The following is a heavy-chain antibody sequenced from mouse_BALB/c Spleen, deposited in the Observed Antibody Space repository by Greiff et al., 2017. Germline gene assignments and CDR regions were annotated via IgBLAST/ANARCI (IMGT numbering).Heavy chain of an antibody. J-gene: IGHJ4*01. V-gene: IGHV5-6-4*01. Sequence: EVQLVESGGGLVKPGGSLTLSCAASGFTFSSYTMSWVRQTPEKRLEWVATISSGGSYTYYPDSVKGRFTISRDNAKNTLYLQMSSLKSEDTAMYYCTREGYVYAMDYWGQGTSVTVSS. CDR3: TREGYVYAMDY. CDR1: GFTFSSYT. D-gene: IGHD2-14*01. CDR2: ISSGGSYT.